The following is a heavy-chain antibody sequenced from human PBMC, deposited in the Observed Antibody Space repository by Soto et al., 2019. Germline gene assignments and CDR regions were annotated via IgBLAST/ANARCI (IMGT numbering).Heavy chain of an antibody. CDR3: AKDPQFRYYFDY. Sequence: PVGSLRLSCAASGFTFSSCAMSWVRQAPGKGLEWVSAISDSGGSRYYADSVKGRSTISRDNSKNTLYLQMNSLRAEDTAVYYCAKDPQFRYYFDYWGQGTLVTVSS. V-gene: IGHV3-23*01. CDR2: ISDSGGSR. J-gene: IGHJ4*02. CDR1: GFTFSSCA.